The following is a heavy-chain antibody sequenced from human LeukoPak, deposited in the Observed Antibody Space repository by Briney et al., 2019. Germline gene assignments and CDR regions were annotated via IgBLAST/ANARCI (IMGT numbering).Heavy chain of an antibody. CDR3: ARDLFPINWFES. CDR1: GGSVTKYY. J-gene: IGHJ5*01. V-gene: IGHV4-59*02. Sequence: PSKTLSLTCTVSGGSVTKYYWHWIRQAPGKGLEWIGFIFHTGITNYNPSLKSRVTISVDTSKNQFSLKLTSVTATDTAVYFCARDLFPINWFESWGQGTLVTVSS. CDR2: IFHTGIT. D-gene: IGHD2-2*02.